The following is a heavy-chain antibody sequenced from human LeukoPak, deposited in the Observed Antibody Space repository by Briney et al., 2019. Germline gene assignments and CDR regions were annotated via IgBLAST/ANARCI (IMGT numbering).Heavy chain of an antibody. V-gene: IGHV2-5*01. CDR1: GFSLTTNGVG. J-gene: IGHJ5*02. CDR2: IYWNEDK. Sequence: SGPTLGNPTETLTLTCTFSGFSLTTNGVGVGWIRQTPGKALECLAFIYWNEDKRYSPSLKSRLTITRDTSKNQVVLTMTNMDPVDTATYFCSHTGPPRERYWFDPWGQGTLVTVSS. CDR3: SHTGPPRERYWFDP. D-gene: IGHD1-14*01.